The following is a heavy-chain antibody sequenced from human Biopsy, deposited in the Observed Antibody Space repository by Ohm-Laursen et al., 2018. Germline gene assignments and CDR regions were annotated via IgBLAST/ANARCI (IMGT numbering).Heavy chain of an antibody. V-gene: IGHV1-69*01. Sequence: SSVKVSRKTSGGSFSMDAFSWMRQVPGQGLEWMGLIIPMSRTPDYAQKFQGRVTFTADESTSTVYMELTSLTSDDTAVYYCASPNSGTYDVWGQGTTVTVSS. CDR1: GGSFSMDA. CDR2: IIPMSRTP. CDR3: ASPNSGTYDV. J-gene: IGHJ6*02. D-gene: IGHD1-26*01.